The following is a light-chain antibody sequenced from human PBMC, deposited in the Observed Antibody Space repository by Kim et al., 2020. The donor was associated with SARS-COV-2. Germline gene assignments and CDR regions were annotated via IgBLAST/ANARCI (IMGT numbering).Light chain of an antibody. Sequence: IVLTQSPGTVSVFAGGRATLSCRASQSLTRSLAWFQQKPGQAPRLLLYYVSTRATGIPARFSGGGSGTDFTLTITNLQPEDSAVYYCQQRRNWPYTFGQGTKLEI. V-gene: IGKV3-11*01. CDR2: YVS. CDR1: QSLTRS. CDR3: QQRRNWPYT. J-gene: IGKJ2*01.